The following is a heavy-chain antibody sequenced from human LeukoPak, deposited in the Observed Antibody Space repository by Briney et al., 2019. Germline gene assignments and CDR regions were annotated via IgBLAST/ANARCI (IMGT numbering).Heavy chain of an antibody. V-gene: IGHV3-30*18. CDR3: AKDHGSSGWYGFDY. CDR1: GFTFSSYG. Sequence: PGGSLRLSCAASGFTFSSYGMHWVRQAPGKGLEWVAVISYDGSNKYYADSVKGRFTISRDNSKNTLCLQMNSLRAEDTAVYYCAKDHGSSGWYGFDYWGQGTLVTVSS. D-gene: IGHD6-19*01. J-gene: IGHJ4*02. CDR2: ISYDGSNK.